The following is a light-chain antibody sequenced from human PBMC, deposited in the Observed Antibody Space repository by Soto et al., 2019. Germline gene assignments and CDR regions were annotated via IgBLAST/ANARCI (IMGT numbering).Light chain of an antibody. Sequence: SYELTQPPSVSVAPGKTARMTCGGNNIGSKSVHWYRQKPGQAPVLVIYYDSDRPSGIPERFSGSNSGNTATLTISRVEAGDEADYYCQVWDSSSDHLVFGGGTKLTVL. CDR3: QVWDSSSDHLV. V-gene: IGLV3-21*04. J-gene: IGLJ3*02. CDR1: NIGSKS. CDR2: YDS.